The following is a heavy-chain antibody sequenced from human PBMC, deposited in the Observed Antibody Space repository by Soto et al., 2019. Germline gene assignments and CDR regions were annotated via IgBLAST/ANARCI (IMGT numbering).Heavy chain of an antibody. D-gene: IGHD3-10*01. CDR1: GFTFSSYA. V-gene: IGHV3-23*01. J-gene: IGHJ4*02. Sequence: GGSRRLSCAASGFTFSSYAMSWVRQAPGKGLEWVSAISGSGGSTYYADSVKGRFTISRDNSKNTLYLQMNSLRAEDTAVYYCAKIYGSGSYWTDYWGQGTLVTVSS. CDR2: ISGSGGST. CDR3: AKIYGSGSYWTDY.